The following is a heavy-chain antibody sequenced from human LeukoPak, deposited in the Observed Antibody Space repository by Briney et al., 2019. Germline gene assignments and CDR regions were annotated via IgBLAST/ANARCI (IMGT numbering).Heavy chain of an antibody. D-gene: IGHD6-13*01. CDR3: ARLGTGVAVAAPDY. J-gene: IGHJ4*02. CDR2: IDPSDSYT. Sequence: GESLKISCKGSGYSFTNYWISWVRQIPGKGLVWMGTIDPSDSYTNYSPSFQGHVTISADKSISTAYVQWSSLKASDTAIYYCARLGTGVAVAAPDYWGQGTLVTVSS. V-gene: IGHV5-10-1*01. CDR1: GYSFTNYW.